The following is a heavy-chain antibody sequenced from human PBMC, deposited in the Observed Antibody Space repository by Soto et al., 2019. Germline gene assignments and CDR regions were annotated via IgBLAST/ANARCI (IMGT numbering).Heavy chain of an antibody. J-gene: IGHJ4*02. CDR3: AKGSGNSVYNFDN. D-gene: IGHD1-26*01. Sequence: EVQLLESGGGLAQPGGSLRLSCAASAFTFSSYAMSWVRQAPGKGLEWVSAISASGGSTYYADSVKGRFTISRDSSENTLYLQMSSLRADDTAVYYCAKGSGNSVYNFDNWGQGTLVTVSS. CDR1: AFTFSSYA. CDR2: ISASGGST. V-gene: IGHV3-23*01.